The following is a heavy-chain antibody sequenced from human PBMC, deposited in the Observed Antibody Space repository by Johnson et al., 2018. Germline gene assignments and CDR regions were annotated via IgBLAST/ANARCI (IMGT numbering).Heavy chain of an antibody. CDR1: GFTFSSYS. CDR3: ARAIVGKGYFQH. D-gene: IGHD1-26*01. Sequence: VQLVQSGGGLVKPGGSLRLSCAASGFTFSSYSMNWVRQAPGKGLEWVSSISSSSSYIYYADSVKGRFTISRDNAKNSLYLQMNSLRDEDTAVYYCARAIVGKGYFQHWGQGTLVTGSS. J-gene: IGHJ1*01. V-gene: IGHV3-21*01. CDR2: ISSSSSYI.